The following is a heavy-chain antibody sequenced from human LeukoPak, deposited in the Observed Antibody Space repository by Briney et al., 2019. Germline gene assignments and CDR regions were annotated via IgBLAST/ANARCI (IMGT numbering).Heavy chain of an antibody. V-gene: IGHV4-4*07. D-gene: IGHD2/OR15-2a*01. J-gene: IGHJ5*02. Sequence: SETLSLTCSVSGGSTGSHYWSWIRQPAGKGLEWVGGIFPGGTTHYNPSLGSRVTMSVDTSKNYFSLRLSSVTAADTAVYYCARDFYASGFYFWFDPWGQGILVTVSS. CDR3: ARDFYASGFYFWFDP. CDR2: IFPGGTT. CDR1: GGSTGSHY.